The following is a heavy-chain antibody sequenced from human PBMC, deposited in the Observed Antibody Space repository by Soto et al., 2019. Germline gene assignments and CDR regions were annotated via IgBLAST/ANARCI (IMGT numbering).Heavy chain of an antibody. J-gene: IGHJ4*02. CDR2: ISGSGGST. Sequence: HPGGSLRLSCAASGFTFSSYAMSWVRQAPGKGLEWVSAISGSGGSTYYADSVKGRFTISRDNSKNTLYLQMNSLRAEDTAVYYCAKDLEEWGFFGGPFDYWGQGTLVTVSS. CDR3: AKDLEEWGFFGGPFDY. V-gene: IGHV3-23*01. D-gene: IGHD3-3*01. CDR1: GFTFSSYA.